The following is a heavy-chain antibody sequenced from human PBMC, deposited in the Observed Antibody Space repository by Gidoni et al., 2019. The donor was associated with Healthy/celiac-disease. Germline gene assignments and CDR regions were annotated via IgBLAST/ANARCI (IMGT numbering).Heavy chain of an antibody. D-gene: IGHD3-10*01. V-gene: IGHV3-30-3*01. CDR2: ISYDGSNK. CDR1: GFTFSSYA. Sequence: QVQLVESGGGVVQPGRSLRLSCAASGFTFSSYAMHWVRQAPGKGLEWVAVISYDGSNKYYADSVKGRFTISRDNSKNTLYLQMNSLRAEDTAVYYCARDQGVMVRGFPDYWGQGTLVTVSS. CDR3: ARDQGVMVRGFPDY. J-gene: IGHJ4*02.